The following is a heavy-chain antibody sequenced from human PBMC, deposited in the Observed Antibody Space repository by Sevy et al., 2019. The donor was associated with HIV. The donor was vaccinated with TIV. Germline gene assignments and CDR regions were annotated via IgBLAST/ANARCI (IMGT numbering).Heavy chain of an antibody. J-gene: IGHJ4*02. V-gene: IGHV4-31*03. CDR2: IYYSGST. Sequence: SETLSLTCTVSGGSISSGGYYWSWIRQHPGKGLAWIGYIYYSGSTYYNPSLKSRVTISVDTSKNQFSLKLSSVTAADTAVYYCARGGVKKVPVDYWGQGTLVTVSS. CDR3: ARGGVKKVPVDY. CDR1: GGSISSGGYY. D-gene: IGHD2-2*01.